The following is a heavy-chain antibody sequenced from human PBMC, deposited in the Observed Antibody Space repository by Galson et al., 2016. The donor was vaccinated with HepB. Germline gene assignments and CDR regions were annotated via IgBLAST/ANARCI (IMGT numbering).Heavy chain of an antibody. CDR1: GDSFTTYW. CDR3: AGATNGNFYWDY. V-gene: IGHV5-51*01. J-gene: IGHJ4*02. D-gene: IGHD2-8*01. CDR2: IYPGDSDT. Sequence: QSGAEVKKPGESLKISCKGSGDSFTTYWIGWVRQMPGKGLESMGVIYPGDSDTRYSPSFQGHVTISADKSISTVYLHWSSLKASDTAMYYCAGATNGNFYWDYWGQGILVTVSS.